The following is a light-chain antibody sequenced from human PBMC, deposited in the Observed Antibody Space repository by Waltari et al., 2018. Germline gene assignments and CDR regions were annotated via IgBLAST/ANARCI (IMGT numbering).Light chain of an antibody. CDR2: DVT. Sequence: QSAPTQPASVSGSPGQSITISCTGTNSDVGRYNLVSWYQQHPDKAAKLIIYDVTERPSGVSDRLSGSKSGNTASLTISGLQAEDEADYYCCSYAGSFTWVFGGGTKLTVL. V-gene: IGLV2-23*02. CDR3: CSYAGSFTWV. J-gene: IGLJ3*02. CDR1: NSDVGRYNL.